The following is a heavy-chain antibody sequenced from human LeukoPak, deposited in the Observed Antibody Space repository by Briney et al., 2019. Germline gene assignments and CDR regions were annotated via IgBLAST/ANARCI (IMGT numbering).Heavy chain of an antibody. V-gene: IGHV1-69*13. CDR1: GGTFSSYA. J-gene: IGHJ4*02. D-gene: IGHD5-12*01. Sequence: AASVKVSCKASGGTFSSYAISWVRQAPGQGLEWMGGIIPIFGTANYAQKFQGRVTITADESTSTAYMELSSLRSEDTAVYYCARSGTRGYSGYDSVSYFDYWGQGTLVTVSS. CDR3: ARSGTRGYSGYDSVSYFDY. CDR2: IIPIFGTA.